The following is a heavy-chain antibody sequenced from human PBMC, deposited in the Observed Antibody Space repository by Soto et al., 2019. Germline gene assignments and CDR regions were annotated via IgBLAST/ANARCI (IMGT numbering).Heavy chain of an antibody. Sequence: PGGSLRLSCAASGFTFSSYWMSWVRQAPGKGLEWVANIKQEENKKYYVNTVKGRINIYRNNANNSLYLQMNSLRAEDTAVYYCARDPHNIVDYWGQGP. CDR2: IKQEENKK. CDR1: GFTFSSYW. V-gene: IGHV3-7*01. CDR3: ARDPHNIVDY. J-gene: IGHJ4*02. D-gene: IGHD3-16*02.